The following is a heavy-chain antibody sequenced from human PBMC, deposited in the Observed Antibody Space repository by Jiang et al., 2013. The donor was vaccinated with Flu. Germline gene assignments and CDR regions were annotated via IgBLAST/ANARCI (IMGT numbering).Heavy chain of an antibody. CDR2: INAGNGNT. Sequence: GAEVKKPGASVKVSCKASGYTFTSYAMHWVRQAPGQRLEWMGWINAGNGNTKYSQKFQGRVTITRDTSASTAYMELSSLRSEDTAVYYCAKSRIAVAGHYFDYWGQGTLVTVSS. V-gene: IGHV1-3*01. J-gene: IGHJ4*02. CDR3: AKSRIAVAGHYFDY. CDR1: GYTFTSYA. D-gene: IGHD6-19*01.